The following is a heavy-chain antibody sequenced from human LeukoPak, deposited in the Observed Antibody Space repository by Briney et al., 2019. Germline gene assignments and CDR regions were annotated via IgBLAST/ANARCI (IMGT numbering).Heavy chain of an antibody. J-gene: IGHJ4*02. CDR3: AKDRHSFQSDY. CDR1: GLTFSKYL. D-gene: IGHD2-21*01. Sequence: GGPVRVSCAASGLTFSKYLMIWVGQAAGKGLEWVASRKLDGSEKQYVGSVRGRFNNPRDNATNLLDLQMNSLTAEDTAVYYCAKDRHSFQSDYWGQGTLVTVSS. CDR2: RKLDGSEK. V-gene: IGHV3-7*01.